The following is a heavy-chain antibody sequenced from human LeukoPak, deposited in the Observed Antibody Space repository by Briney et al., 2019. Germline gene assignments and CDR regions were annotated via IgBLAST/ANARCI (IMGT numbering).Heavy chain of an antibody. CDR2: ISYDGSNK. Sequence: RGSLRLSCAASGFTFSSYAMHWVRQAPGKGLEWVAVISYDGSNKYYADSVKGRFTISRDNSKKTLCLQMNSLRAEDTAVYYCARGSPVSGSYYFLSGFDYWGQGTLVTVSS. CDR3: ARGSPVSGSYYFLSGFDY. CDR1: GFTFSSYA. V-gene: IGHV3-30*01. J-gene: IGHJ4*02. D-gene: IGHD1-26*01.